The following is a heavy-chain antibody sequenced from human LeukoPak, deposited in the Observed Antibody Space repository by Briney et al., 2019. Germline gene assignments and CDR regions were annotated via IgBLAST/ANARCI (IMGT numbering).Heavy chain of an antibody. V-gene: IGHV3-33*01. J-gene: IGHJ3*02. CDR3: ARDLVVATILSGGAFDI. CDR2: IWYDGSNK. D-gene: IGHD5-12*01. Sequence: PGRSLRLSCAASGFTFSSYGMHWVRQAPGEGLEWVAVIWYDGSNKYYADSVKGRFTISRDNSKNTLYLQMNSLRAEDTAVYYCARDLVVATILSGGAFDIWGQGTMVTVSS. CDR1: GFTFSSYG.